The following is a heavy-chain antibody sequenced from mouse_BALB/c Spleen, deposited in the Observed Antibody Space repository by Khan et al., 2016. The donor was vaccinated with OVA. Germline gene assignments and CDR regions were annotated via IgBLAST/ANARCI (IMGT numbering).Heavy chain of an antibody. CDR2: IYPGTGST. CDR1: GYIFTSYW. D-gene: IGHD1-1*02. J-gene: IGHJ2*01. Sequence: QVQLKQSGTELVRPGASVKLSCKTSGYIFTSYWIHWVKQRSGQGLEWIARIYPGTGSTFYRERFKGKATLTADKASNTAYMQLSSLTYDDSAVWFWARAEGGSDFVDYWGQGTTLTVSS. V-gene: IGHV1S132*01. CDR3: ARAEGGSDFVDY.